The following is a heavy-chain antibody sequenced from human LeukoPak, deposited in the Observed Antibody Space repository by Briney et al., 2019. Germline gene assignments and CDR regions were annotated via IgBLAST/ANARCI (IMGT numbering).Heavy chain of an antibody. CDR1: GGSISSSSYY. Sequence: KSSETLSLTCTVSGGSISSSSYYWGWIRQPPGKGLEWIGSIYYSGSTYYNPSLKSRVTISVDTSKNQFSLKLSSVTDADTAVYYCASLYSYSWRYYFDYWGQGTLVTVSS. V-gene: IGHV4-39*07. D-gene: IGHD5-18*01. CDR3: ASLYSYSWRYYFDY. J-gene: IGHJ4*02. CDR2: IYYSGST.